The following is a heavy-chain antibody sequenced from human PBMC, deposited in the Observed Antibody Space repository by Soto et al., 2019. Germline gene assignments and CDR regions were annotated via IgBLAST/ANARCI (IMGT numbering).Heavy chain of an antibody. CDR1: GFTVSSNY. J-gene: IGHJ4*02. V-gene: IGHV3-66*01. CDR3: ARDPGSSWSNDY. CDR2: IYSGGST. Sequence: EVQLVESGGGLVQPGGSLRLSCAASGFTVSSNYMSWVRQAPGKGLEWVSVIYSGGSTYYADSVKGGFTISRDNSKNTLYLQMNSLRAEDTAVYYCARDPGSSWSNDYWGQGTLVTVSS. D-gene: IGHD6-13*01.